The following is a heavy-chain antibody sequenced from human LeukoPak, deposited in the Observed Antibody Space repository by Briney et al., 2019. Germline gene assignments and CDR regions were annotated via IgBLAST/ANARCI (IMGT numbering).Heavy chain of an antibody. Sequence: RASVKVSCKASGYTFTSYDINWVRQATGQGLEGMGWMNPNSGNTGYAQKFQGRVTMTRNTSISTAYMELSTLRSEDTAVYYCARGVRLERWGYFDYWGQGTLVTVSS. J-gene: IGHJ4*02. CDR2: MNPNSGNT. CDR1: GYTFTSYD. D-gene: IGHD1-1*01. V-gene: IGHV1-8*01. CDR3: ARGVRLERWGYFDY.